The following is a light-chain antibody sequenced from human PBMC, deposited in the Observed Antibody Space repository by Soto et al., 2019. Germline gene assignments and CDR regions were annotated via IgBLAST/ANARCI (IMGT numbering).Light chain of an antibody. CDR2: GVS. Sequence: EIVMTQSPATLSVSPGERATLSCRASQSVRSNLAWYQQKPGQVPRLLIYGVSTRATGIPARFSGSASGTEFTLTISSLQSEDFAVYCCQQYNNWPPTFGQGTKVDIK. CDR3: QQYNNWPPT. J-gene: IGKJ1*01. CDR1: QSVRSN. V-gene: IGKV3-15*01.